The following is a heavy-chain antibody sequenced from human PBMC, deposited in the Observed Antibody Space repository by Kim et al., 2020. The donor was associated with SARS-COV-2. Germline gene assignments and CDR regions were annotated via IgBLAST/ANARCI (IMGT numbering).Heavy chain of an antibody. CDR2: IYHSGTT. Sequence: SETLSLTCAVYGGSLSGYYWSWIRQPPGKGLEWIGEIYHSGTTNYNPSLKSRVTISVDTSKNQFSLKLSSVTAADTAGYYCARSLYHAPSNSWVRFDPWGQGTLVTVFS. J-gene: IGHJ5*02. V-gene: IGHV4-34*01. D-gene: IGHD6-13*01. CDR1: GGSLSGYY. CDR3: ARSLYHAPSNSWVRFDP.